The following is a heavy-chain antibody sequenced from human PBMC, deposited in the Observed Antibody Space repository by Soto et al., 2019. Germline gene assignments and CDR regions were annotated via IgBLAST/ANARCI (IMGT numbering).Heavy chain of an antibody. CDR2: IMPVFATP. Sequence: QVQLMQSGAEVKKPGSSVKVSCKASGGTFSTSAISWVRQAPGEGLEWVGGIMPVFATPDYAQKFQGRVTISADESTTTADLELTSLTTDDTAVYYCARDKDRQQLGGNYYYIFDVWGKGTAITVSS. CDR1: GGTFSTSA. CDR3: ARDKDRQQLGGNYYYIFDV. D-gene: IGHD3-3*02. V-gene: IGHV1-69*12. J-gene: IGHJ6*04.